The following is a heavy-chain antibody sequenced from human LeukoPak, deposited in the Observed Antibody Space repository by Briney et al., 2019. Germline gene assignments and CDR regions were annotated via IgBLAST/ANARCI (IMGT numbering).Heavy chain of an antibody. CDR3: ARATGDYVWGSYFDNWFDP. CDR2: INWNGGGT. CDR1: GFTFDDYG. Sequence: GGSLRLSCAASGFTFDDYGMSWVRQAPGKGLEWVSGINWNGGGTGYADSVKGRFTISRDNAKNSLYLQMNSLRAEDTALYYCARATGDYVWGSYFDNWFDPWGQGTLVTVSS. V-gene: IGHV3-20*04. J-gene: IGHJ5*02. D-gene: IGHD3-16*01.